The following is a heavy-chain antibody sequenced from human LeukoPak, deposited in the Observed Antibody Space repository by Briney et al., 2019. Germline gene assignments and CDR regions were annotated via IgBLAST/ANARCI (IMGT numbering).Heavy chain of an antibody. J-gene: IGHJ4*02. CDR2: IGTSSSTI. CDR1: GFTFSTYS. D-gene: IGHD1-20*01. V-gene: IGHV3-48*02. Sequence: PGESLRLSCAASGFTFSTYSMTWVRQAPGKGLEWLSYIGTSSSTIYYADSVKGRFTISRDNAKNSLYLQMNSLRDEDTAVYYCARDNNWAFDYWGQGTLVTVPS. CDR3: ARDNNWAFDY.